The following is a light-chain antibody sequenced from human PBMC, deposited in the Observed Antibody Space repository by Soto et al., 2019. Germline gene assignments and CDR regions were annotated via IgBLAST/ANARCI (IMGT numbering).Light chain of an antibody. CDR3: QQYGSSPPYT. Sequence: EIVLTQSPGTLSLSPGERATLSCRASHSVSSSYLAWYQQKPGQAPRLLIYGASRRATGIADRFSGSGSGTDFTLSISRLEPEDFAVYYCQQYGSSPPYTFGQGTKLEIK. J-gene: IGKJ2*01. V-gene: IGKV3-20*01. CDR1: HSVSSSY. CDR2: GAS.